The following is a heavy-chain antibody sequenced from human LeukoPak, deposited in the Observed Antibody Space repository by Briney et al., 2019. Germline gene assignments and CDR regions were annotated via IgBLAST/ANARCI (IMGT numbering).Heavy chain of an antibody. J-gene: IGHJ4*02. CDR1: GGSISSSSYY. CDR2: IYYSGST. D-gene: IGHD3-22*01. V-gene: IGHV4-39*07. Sequence: NPSETLSLTCTVSGGSISSSSYYWGWIRQPPGKGLEWIGSIYYSGSTYYNPSLKSRVTISVDTSKNQFSLKPSSVTAADTAVYYCARVYGSSGYYHFDYWGQGTLVTVSS. CDR3: ARVYGSSGYYHFDY.